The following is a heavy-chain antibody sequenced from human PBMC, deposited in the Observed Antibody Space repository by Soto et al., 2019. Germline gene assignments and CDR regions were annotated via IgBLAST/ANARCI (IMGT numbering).Heavy chain of an antibody. CDR3: AAGYTYGCFDP. D-gene: IGHD5-18*01. Sequence: PSETLSLTCTVSGGSISIIGSFWVWFRQPPGKALEWLGNIFSSGSTYYNPSLKSRVTISIDTSKNQFSLRLSSMTAADTAVYFCAAGYTYGCFDPWGQGTQVTVSS. CDR2: IFSSGST. J-gene: IGHJ5*02. V-gene: IGHV4-39*01. CDR1: GGSISIIGSF.